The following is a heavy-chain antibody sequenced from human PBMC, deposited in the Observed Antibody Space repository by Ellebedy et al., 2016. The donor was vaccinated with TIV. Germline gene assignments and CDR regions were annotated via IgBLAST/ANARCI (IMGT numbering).Heavy chain of an antibody. CDR2: ISYDGRNK. Sequence: GGSLRLSXTASGFTFSTYSMLWVRRAPGKGLEWMALISYDGRNKHYADSVKGRFTISRDNFKKTVFLQMNSLTPEDTAVYYCVRDWGVSFAFDIWGQGTMVTVSS. D-gene: IGHD3-16*01. V-gene: IGHV3-30*04. CDR3: VRDWGVSFAFDI. J-gene: IGHJ3*02. CDR1: GFTFSTYS.